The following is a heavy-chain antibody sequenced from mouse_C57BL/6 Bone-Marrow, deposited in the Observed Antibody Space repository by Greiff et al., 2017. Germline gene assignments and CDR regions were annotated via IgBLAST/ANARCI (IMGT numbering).Heavy chain of an antibody. Sequence: EVQLVESGGGLVKPGRSLKLSCAASGFTFSDYGMHWVRQAPEKGLEWVAYISSGSSTIYYADTVKGRFTISRDNAKKTLFLQITSLRSEDTAMYYCASRQPHYYAMDYWGQGTSGTVSS. D-gene: IGHD3-2*01. CDR1: GFTFSDYG. CDR2: ISSGSSTI. CDR3: ASRQPHYYAMDY. J-gene: IGHJ4*01. V-gene: IGHV5-17*01.